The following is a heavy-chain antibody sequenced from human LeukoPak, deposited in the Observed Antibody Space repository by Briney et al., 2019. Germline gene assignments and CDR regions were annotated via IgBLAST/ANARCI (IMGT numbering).Heavy chain of an antibody. V-gene: IGHV4-59*01. Sequence: SETLSLTCAVSGVSITTYYWSWTRQPPGKGLEWMGYISYRGSTNYNPSLKSRVTISVDTSKNEVSLMLTSVTAADTAVYFCARTTTSFDDWGQGILVTVSS. CDR2: ISYRGST. CDR3: ARTTTSFDD. CDR1: GVSITTYY. J-gene: IGHJ4*02. D-gene: IGHD2-2*01.